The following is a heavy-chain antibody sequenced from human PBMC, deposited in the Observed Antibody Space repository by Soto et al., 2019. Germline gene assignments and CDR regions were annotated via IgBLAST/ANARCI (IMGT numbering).Heavy chain of an antibody. D-gene: IGHD2-21*02. J-gene: IGHJ6*02. CDR2: ITHSGST. CDR1: GGSISSSSYY. Sequence: SETLSLTCTVSGGSISSSSYYWGWIRQPPGKGLEWIGEITHSGSTNYNPSLKSRVTISVDTSKNQFSLKLSSVTAADTAVYYCARGPVGGGNSPPYYYDGMDVWGQGTTVTVSS. V-gene: IGHV4-39*07. CDR3: ARGPVGGGNSPPYYYDGMDV.